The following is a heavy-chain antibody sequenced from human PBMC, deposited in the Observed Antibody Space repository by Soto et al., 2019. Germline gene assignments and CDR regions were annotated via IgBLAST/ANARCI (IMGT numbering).Heavy chain of an antibody. CDR2: SNSDGSST. D-gene: IGHD3-10*01. J-gene: IGHJ6*02. CDR1: GFTFSSYW. CDR3: ARGIRGYYGMDV. Sequence: EVQLVESGGGSVQPGGSLRLSCSASGFTFSSYWMTWVRQGPGKGLVWVSRSNSDGSSTNYPDSVKGRFTISRDNAKNTLYLQMNSLEDEDTAVYYCARGIRGYYGMDVWGHGTTVPVSS. V-gene: IGHV3-74*01.